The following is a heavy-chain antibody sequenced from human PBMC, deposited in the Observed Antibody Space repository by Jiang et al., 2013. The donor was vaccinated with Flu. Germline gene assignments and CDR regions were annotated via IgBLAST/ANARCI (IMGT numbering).Heavy chain of an antibody. CDR1: GGSITSDDYF. D-gene: IGHD5-12*01. Sequence: GSGLVKPSETLSLTCTVSGGSITSDDYFWAWIRQPPGKGLEWIGSVYYSGSAYYNPSLKSRVTISVDTSKNQFSLRLDSVTAADTAVYYCARAQKXSGFELPYFDYWSQGTLVHRLL. CDR2: VYYSGSA. V-gene: IGHV4-39*07. CDR3: ARAQKXSGFELPYFDY. J-gene: IGHJ4*02.